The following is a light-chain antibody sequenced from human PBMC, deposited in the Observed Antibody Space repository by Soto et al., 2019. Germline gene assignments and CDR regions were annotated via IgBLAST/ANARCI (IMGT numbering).Light chain of an antibody. J-gene: IGKJ1*01. V-gene: IGKV1-5*01. CDR1: QPIRDW. CDR3: QQYDSYSNT. CDR2: DAT. Sequence: DVQLIQSPSTLSASIGDRVTITCRVSQPIRDWVAWYQQKPGKAPTLLIYDATSSDSGVPSRFSGSGSETEFTLTISSLQPGDFVTYYCQQYDSYSNTFGQGTRVEI.